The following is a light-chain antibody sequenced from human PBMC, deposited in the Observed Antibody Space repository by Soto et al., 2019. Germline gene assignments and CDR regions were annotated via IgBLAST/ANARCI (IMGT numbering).Light chain of an antibody. CDR3: KQYDSSHTFT. J-gene: IGKJ3*01. CDR1: QSVSSSY. Sequence: EIVLTQSPGTLSLSPGERATLSCRASQSVSSSYLAWYQQIPGQAPMLLIYGSSSRATVIPDRFSGSGSETDFTLTISRLEPEDFAVYDYKQYDSSHTFTFGPGTKVDIK. CDR2: GSS. V-gene: IGKV3-20*01.